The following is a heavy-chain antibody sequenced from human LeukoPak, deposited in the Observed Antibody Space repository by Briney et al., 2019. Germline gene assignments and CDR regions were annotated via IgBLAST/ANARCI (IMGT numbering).Heavy chain of an antibody. CDR2: IYTSGST. V-gene: IGHV4-4*07. J-gene: IGHJ5*02. CDR1: GGSISSYY. Sequence: SETLSLTCTVSGGSISSYYWSWIRQPAGKGLEWIGRIYTSGSTNYNPSLKSRVTMSVDTSKNQFSLKLSSVTAADTAVYYCARGFFLRGASCRSTSCYVFDPWGQGTLVTVSS. D-gene: IGHD2-2*01. CDR3: ARGFFLRGASCRSTSCYVFDP.